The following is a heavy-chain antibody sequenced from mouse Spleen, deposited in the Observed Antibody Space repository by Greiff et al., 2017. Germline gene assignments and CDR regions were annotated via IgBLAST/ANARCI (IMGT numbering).Heavy chain of an antibody. V-gene: IGHV14-1*01. CDR1: GFNIKDYY. D-gene: IGHD1-1*01. CDR2: IDPEDGDT. Sequence: EVKVEESGAELVRPGASVKLSCTASGFNIKDYYMHWVKQRPEQGLEWIGRIDPEDGDTEYAPKFQGKATMTADTSSNTAYLQLSSLTSEDTAVYYCTTDYGSRPSNYWGQGTTLTVSS. J-gene: IGHJ2*01. CDR3: TTDYGSRPSNY.